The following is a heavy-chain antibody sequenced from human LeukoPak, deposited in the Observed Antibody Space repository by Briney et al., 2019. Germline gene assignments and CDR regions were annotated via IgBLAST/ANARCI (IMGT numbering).Heavy chain of an antibody. CDR3: ARDSKFFDY. J-gene: IGHJ4*02. CDR2: SSCDASNN. CDR1: GFIFSHYA. V-gene: IGHV3-30*03. Sequence: GGSLIPSCAASGFIFSHYAIHWVRQARGKGLEWVAGSSCDASNNFHAHSVKGRFTISRDNSGNTRSLQMNSLRGEDTAVYYCARDSKFFDYWGQGTLVTVSS.